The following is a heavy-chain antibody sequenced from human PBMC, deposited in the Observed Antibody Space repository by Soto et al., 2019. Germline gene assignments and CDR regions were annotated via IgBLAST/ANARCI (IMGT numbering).Heavy chain of an antibody. V-gene: IGHV4-59*08. CDR3: ASHAHPYIDTRRGPFDY. J-gene: IGHJ4*02. Sequence: SETLSLTCTVSGGSISSYYWSWLRQPPGKGLEWIGYIYYGGSTNYNPSLKSRVTISVDTSKKQFSLNLSSVTAADTAVYYCASHAHPYIDTRRGPFDYWGQGTLVTVSS. D-gene: IGHD3-9*01. CDR2: IYYGGST. CDR1: GGSISSYY.